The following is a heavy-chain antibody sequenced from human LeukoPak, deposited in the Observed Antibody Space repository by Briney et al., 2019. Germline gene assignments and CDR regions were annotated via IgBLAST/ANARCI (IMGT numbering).Heavy chain of an antibody. V-gene: IGHV3-21*01. Sequence: NPGGSLRLSCAASGFTFSSYAMSWVRQAPGKGLEWVSAISGSSSYIYYADSVKGRFTISRDNAKNSLYLQMNSLRAEDTAVYYCARESVSRSSSYDDYWGQGTLVTVSS. CDR2: ISGSSSYI. J-gene: IGHJ4*02. CDR1: GFTFSSYA. D-gene: IGHD6-6*01. CDR3: ARESVSRSSSYDDY.